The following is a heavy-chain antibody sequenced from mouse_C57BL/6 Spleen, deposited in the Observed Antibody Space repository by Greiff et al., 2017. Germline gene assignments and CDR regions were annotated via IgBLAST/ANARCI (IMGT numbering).Heavy chain of an antibody. D-gene: IGHD2-12*01. J-gene: IGHJ4*01. CDR2: IYPSDSET. CDR3: ARSAYYNAMDY. CDR1: GYTFTSYW. Sequence: VQLQQPGAELVRPGSSVKLSCKASGYTFTSYWMDWVKQRPGQGLEWIGNIYPSDSETHYNQKFKDKATLTVDKSSSTAYMQLSSLTSEDSAVYYCARSAYYNAMDYWGQGTSVTVSS. V-gene: IGHV1-61*01.